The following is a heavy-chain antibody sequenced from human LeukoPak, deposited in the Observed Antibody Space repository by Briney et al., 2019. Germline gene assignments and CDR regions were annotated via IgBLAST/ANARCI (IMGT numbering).Heavy chain of an antibody. CDR2: INHSGST. V-gene: IGHV4-34*01. CDR3: ARGPFDGSGSYYKPRNFDY. D-gene: IGHD3-10*01. J-gene: IGHJ4*02. CDR1: GGSFSGYY. Sequence: SETLSLTCAVYGGSFSGYYWCWIRQPPGKGLEWIGEINHSGSTNYNPSLKSRVTISVDTSKNQFSLKLSSVTAADTAVYYCARGPFDGSGSYYKPRNFDYWGQGTLVTVSS.